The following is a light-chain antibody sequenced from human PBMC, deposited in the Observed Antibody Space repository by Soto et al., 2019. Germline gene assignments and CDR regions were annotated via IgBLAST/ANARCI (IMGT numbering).Light chain of an antibody. V-gene: IGKV1-39*01. J-gene: IGKJ2*01. CDR1: QTISSY. Sequence: DIQMTQSPSSLSASVGDRVTITCRASQTISSYLNWYQQKPGKAPKLLIYGASSLQSGVPSRFSSSGSGTDFTLTISGLQPEDSATYYCQQGYSTPYTFGQGTKLEIK. CDR2: GAS. CDR3: QQGYSTPYT.